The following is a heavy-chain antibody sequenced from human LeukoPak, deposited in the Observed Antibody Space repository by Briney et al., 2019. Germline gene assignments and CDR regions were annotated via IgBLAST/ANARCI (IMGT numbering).Heavy chain of an antibody. D-gene: IGHD6-19*01. CDR2: ISSSGSTI. Sequence: PGGSLRLSCAASGFTFSDYYMSWIRQAPGKGLEWVSYISSSGSTIYYADSVKGRFTISRDNSKNTLYLQMNSLRAEDTAVYYCARDTGMGYSSGPFDYWGQGTLVTVSS. V-gene: IGHV3-11*04. CDR3: ARDTGMGYSSGPFDY. J-gene: IGHJ4*02. CDR1: GFTFSDYY.